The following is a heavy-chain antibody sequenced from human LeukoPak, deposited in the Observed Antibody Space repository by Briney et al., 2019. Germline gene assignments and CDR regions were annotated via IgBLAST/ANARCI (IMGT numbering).Heavy chain of an antibody. Sequence: PGGSLRLSCAASGFTFNNYAMSWVRQAPGKGLEWVSAISGSGGSTYYADSVKGRFTISRDNSKNTLYLQMNSLRAEDTAVYYCAKSTERYSGSYYDYWGQGTLVTVSS. V-gene: IGHV3-23*01. CDR2: ISGSGGST. CDR1: GFTFNNYA. D-gene: IGHD1-26*01. CDR3: AKSTERYSGSYYDY. J-gene: IGHJ4*02.